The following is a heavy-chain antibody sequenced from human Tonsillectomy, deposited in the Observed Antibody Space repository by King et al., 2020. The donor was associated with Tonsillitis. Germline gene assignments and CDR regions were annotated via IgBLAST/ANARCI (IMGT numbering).Heavy chain of an antibody. Sequence: MQLQESGPGLVKPSQTLSLTCTVSGGSISSPGYYWSWVRQHPGKGLEWIGYISYSGSTFYSPSLKSRLTISIDTSQNQFSLKLSPLTAADTAVYYCASTAPPYYYYYMDVWGKGTTVTVSS. CDR3: ASTAPPYYYYYMDV. V-gene: IGHV4-31*03. D-gene: IGHD4-17*01. CDR1: GGSISSPGYY. J-gene: IGHJ6*03. CDR2: ISYSGST.